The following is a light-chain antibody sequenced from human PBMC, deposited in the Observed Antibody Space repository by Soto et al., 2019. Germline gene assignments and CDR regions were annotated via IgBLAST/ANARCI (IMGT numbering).Light chain of an antibody. CDR1: QSISSY. V-gene: IGKV1-39*01. CDR3: QQSYSDPLT. CDR2: AAS. J-gene: IGKJ5*01. Sequence: DIQMTQSPSSLSASVGDRVTITCRASQSISSYLNWYQQRPGKAPNLLIYAASSLQSGVPSRFSGSGSGTDFTLTINSLQPEDFATYYCQQSYSDPLTFGQGTRLEI.